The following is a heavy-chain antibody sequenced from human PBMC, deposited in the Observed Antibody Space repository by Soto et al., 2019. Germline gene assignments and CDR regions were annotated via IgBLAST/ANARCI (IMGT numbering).Heavy chain of an antibody. Sequence: SVKVSCKASGGTFSSYAISWVRQAPGQGLEWMGGIIPIFGTANYAQKFQGRVTITADKSTSTAYMELSSLRSEDTAVYYCANFWYSSSRRFDPWGQGTLVTVSS. V-gene: IGHV1-69*06. D-gene: IGHD6-19*01. CDR2: IIPIFGTA. CDR3: ANFWYSSSRRFDP. CDR1: GGTFSSYA. J-gene: IGHJ5*02.